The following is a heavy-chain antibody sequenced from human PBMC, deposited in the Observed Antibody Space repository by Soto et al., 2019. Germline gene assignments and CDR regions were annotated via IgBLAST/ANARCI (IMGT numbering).Heavy chain of an antibody. CDR3: ARNMDYYYGRGSGNGHGV. J-gene: IGHJ6*02. Sequence: QVRLVQSGAEVKEPGDSVRVSCEASGYTFTAYHIHWVRQAPGQGLEWMGWINPKFGDTGYAQDFQGRVYMTNDMSISTVYMELSRLTSDDTAIYYCARNMDYYYGRGSGNGHGVWGQGTTVTV. D-gene: IGHD3-10*02. V-gene: IGHV1-2*02. CDR1: GYTFTAYH. CDR2: INPKFGDT.